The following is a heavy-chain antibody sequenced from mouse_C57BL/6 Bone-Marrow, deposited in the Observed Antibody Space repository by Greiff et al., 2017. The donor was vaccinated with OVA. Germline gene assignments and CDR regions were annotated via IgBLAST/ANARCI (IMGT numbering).Heavy chain of an antibody. J-gene: IGHJ2*01. CDR2: IDPSDSYT. CDR3: ARGGIYSNYPYYFDY. CDR1: GYTFTSYW. Sequence: QVQLKQPGAELVMPGASVKLSCKASGYTFTSYWMHWVKQRPGQGLEWIGEIDPSDSYTNYNQKFKGKSTLTVDKSSSTADMQLSSLTSEDSAVYYCARGGIYSNYPYYFDYWGQGTTLTVSS. V-gene: IGHV1-69*01. D-gene: IGHD2-5*01.